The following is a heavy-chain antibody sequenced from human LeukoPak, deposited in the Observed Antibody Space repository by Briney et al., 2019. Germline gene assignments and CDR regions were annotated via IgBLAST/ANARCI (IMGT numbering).Heavy chain of an antibody. D-gene: IGHD3-3*01. Sequence: GASVKVSCKASGYTFTGYYMHWVRQAPGQGLEWMGWINPNSGGTNYAQKFQGTVTMTRDTSISTAYMELSRLRSDDTAVYYYARGSDDFWSGYSPSYWGQGTLVTVSS. CDR2: INPNSGGT. CDR1: GYTFTGYY. V-gene: IGHV1-2*02. CDR3: ARGSDDFWSGYSPSY. J-gene: IGHJ4*02.